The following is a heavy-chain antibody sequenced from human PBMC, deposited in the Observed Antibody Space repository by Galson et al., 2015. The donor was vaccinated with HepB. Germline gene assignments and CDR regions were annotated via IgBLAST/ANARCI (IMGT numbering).Heavy chain of an antibody. Sequence: SLRLSCAASGFSINNYAMHWVRQAPGKGLEWVAAISYDGNKRYYADSVKGRFTISRDKSNNARWLQMNSLRHEDTAIYFCARAHSTNWDPQHDTFDIWGQGTMVTVSS. J-gene: IGHJ3*02. CDR1: GFSINNYA. CDR3: ARAHSTNWDPQHDTFDI. D-gene: IGHD6-13*01. V-gene: IGHV3-30*04. CDR2: ISYDGNKR.